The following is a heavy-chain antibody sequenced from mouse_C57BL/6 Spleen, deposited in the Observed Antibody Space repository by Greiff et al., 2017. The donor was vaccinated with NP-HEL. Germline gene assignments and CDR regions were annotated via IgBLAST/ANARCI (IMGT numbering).Heavy chain of an antibody. J-gene: IGHJ1*03. CDR3: ARVTTVVDWYFDV. D-gene: IGHD1-1*01. V-gene: IGHV1-55*01. CDR2: IYPGSGST. Sequence: QVHVKQSGAELVKPGASVKMSCKASGYTFTSYWITWVKQRPGQGLEWIGDIYPGSGSTNYNEKFKSKATLTVDTSSSTAYMQLSSLTSEDSAVYYCARVTTVVDWYFDVWGTGTTVTVSS. CDR1: GYTFTSYW.